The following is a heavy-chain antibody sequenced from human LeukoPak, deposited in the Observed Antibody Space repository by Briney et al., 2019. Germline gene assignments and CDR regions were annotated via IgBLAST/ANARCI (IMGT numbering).Heavy chain of an antibody. CDR1: GFTFSSYE. D-gene: IGHD3-22*01. CDR2: ISTSGSAK. J-gene: IGHJ4*02. Sequence: GGSLRLSCAASGFTFSSYEMNWVRQAPGKGLEWVSHISTSGSAKYYADSVKGRFTISRDNAKNSLYLQMNSLRAEDTALYYCARVMYYYDSSGYYPGEMGYWGQGTLVTVSS. CDR3: ARVMYYYDSSGYYPGEMGY. V-gene: IGHV3-48*03.